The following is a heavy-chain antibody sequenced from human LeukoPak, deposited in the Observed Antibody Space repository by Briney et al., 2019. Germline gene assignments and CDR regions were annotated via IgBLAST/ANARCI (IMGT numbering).Heavy chain of an antibody. CDR3: AEQYSSSWYRRDAFDI. CDR1: GFTFSSYA. J-gene: IGHJ3*02. Sequence: GGSLRLSCAASGFTFSSYAMHWVRQAPGKGLEWVAVISYDGSNKYYADSVKGRFTISRDNSKNTLYLQMNSLRAEDTAVYYCAEQYSSSWYRRDAFDIWGQGTMVTVSS. V-gene: IGHV3-30-3*01. CDR2: ISYDGSNK. D-gene: IGHD6-13*01.